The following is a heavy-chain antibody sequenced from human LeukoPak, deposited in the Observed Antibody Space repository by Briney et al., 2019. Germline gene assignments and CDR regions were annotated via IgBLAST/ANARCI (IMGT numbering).Heavy chain of an antibody. CDR3: ARALSDSSGYLGY. V-gene: IGHV1-69*05. D-gene: IGHD3-22*01. CDR1: GGTFSSYA. J-gene: IGHJ4*02. Sequence: SVRVSCKASGGTFSSYAISWVRQAPGQGLEWMGRIIPIFGTANYAQKFQGRVTITTDESTSTAYMELSSLRSEDTAVYYCARALSDSSGYLGYWGQGTLVTVSS. CDR2: IIPIFGTA.